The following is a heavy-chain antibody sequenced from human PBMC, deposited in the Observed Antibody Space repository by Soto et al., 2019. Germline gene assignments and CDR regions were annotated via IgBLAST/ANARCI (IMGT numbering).Heavy chain of an antibody. V-gene: IGHV4-59*01. CDR1: GGSISVYY. D-gene: IGHD1-26*01. CDR3: ARGVGSSPPRY. J-gene: IGHJ4*02. Sequence: SETLSLTCTLSGGSISVYYWSWIRQPPGQALEWIGYIYDSGSPYYNPSLRSRVIISADTSKNQISLKLTSATAADTAVYYCARGVGSSPPRYWGRGTLVTVSS. CDR2: IYDSGSP.